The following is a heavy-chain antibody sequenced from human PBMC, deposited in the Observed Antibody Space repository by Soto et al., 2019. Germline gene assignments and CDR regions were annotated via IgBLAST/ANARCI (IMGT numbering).Heavy chain of an antibody. J-gene: IGHJ5*02. CDR2: FDPEDGEA. CDR3: AGAYSGTYYCYLDP. V-gene: IGHV1-24*01. D-gene: IGHD1-26*01. CDR1: GDSLTDLS. Sequence: QVQLVQSGAEVKRPGASVKVSCKVSGDSLTDLSIHWVRQAPGKGLEYMGGFDPEDGEAMYAQNFQSRVTMTEDTSTDTPYMELTSLKSDDTAVYSCAGAYSGTYYCYLDPWGQGTLVTVSA.